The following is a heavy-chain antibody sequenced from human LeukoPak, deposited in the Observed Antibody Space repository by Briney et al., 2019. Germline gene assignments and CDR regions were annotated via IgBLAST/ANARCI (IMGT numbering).Heavy chain of an antibody. D-gene: IGHD4-23*01. CDR1: GGSISSSSYH. CDR3: ARRRRWYYYYMDV. J-gene: IGHJ6*03. Sequence: PSETLSLTCTVSGGSISSSSYHWGWIRQPPGQGLEWIGSIYFSGTTFYNPSLKSRVTISVDTSKNQFSLKVSSVTAADTAVYYCARRRRWYYYYMDVWGKGTTVTVSS. CDR2: IYFSGTT. V-gene: IGHV4-39*01.